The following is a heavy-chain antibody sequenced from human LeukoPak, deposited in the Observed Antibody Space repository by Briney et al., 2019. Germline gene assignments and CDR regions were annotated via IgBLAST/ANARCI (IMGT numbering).Heavy chain of an antibody. V-gene: IGHV3-33*01. Sequence: GRSLRVSCAASGFIFSNYGMHWVRQAPGKGLEWVAVIWYDGSNKYYADSVKGRFTISRDNSKNTVYLQMNSLKAEDTAVYYCARGLRNTDTFDIWGQGTMVTVSS. CDR1: GFIFSNYG. CDR2: IWYDGSNK. J-gene: IGHJ3*02. CDR3: ARGLRNTDTFDI.